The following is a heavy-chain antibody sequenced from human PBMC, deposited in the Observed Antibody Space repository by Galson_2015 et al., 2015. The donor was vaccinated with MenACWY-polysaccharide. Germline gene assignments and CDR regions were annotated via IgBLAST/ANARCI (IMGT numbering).Heavy chain of an antibody. J-gene: IGHJ4*02. CDR3: ARFLYYDCSAFYFDY. CDR1: GGSVTSSSYY. Sequence: ETLSLTCTVSGGSVTSSSYYWSWIRQSPGKGLEWIGSIHSSGTTFYNPSHKSRVTISGDASRMQFSLTLMSVTAADTATYFCARFLYYDCSAFYFDYWGQGALVTVSS. CDR2: IHSSGTT. V-gene: IGHV4-39*01. D-gene: IGHD3-22*01.